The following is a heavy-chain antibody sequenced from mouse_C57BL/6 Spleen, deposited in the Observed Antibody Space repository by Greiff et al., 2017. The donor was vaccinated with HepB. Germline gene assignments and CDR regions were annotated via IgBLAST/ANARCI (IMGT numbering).Heavy chain of an antibody. J-gene: IGHJ4*01. D-gene: IGHD1-1*01. CDR1: GFTFSSYA. V-gene: IGHV5-4*01. CDR2: ISDGGSYT. Sequence: EVKLMESGGGLVKPGGSLKLSCAASGFTFSSYAMSWVRQTPEKRLEWVATISDGGSYTYYPDNVKGRFTISRDNAKNNLYLQMSHLKSEDTAMYYCARERDYGSSLYAMDYWGQGTSVTVSS. CDR3: ARERDYGSSLYAMDY.